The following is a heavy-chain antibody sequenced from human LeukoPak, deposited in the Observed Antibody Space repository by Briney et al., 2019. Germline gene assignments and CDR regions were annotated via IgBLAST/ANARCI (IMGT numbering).Heavy chain of an antibody. J-gene: IGHJ5*02. Sequence: GESLKISCKGSGYSFTNYWIGWVRQMPGKGLKWMGIIYPGDSDARYSPSFQGQVTISADMSISTAYLQWSSLKASDTAMYYCARQSQFGELLFGWFDPWGQGTLVTVSS. V-gene: IGHV5-51*01. D-gene: IGHD3-10*01. CDR1: GYSFTNYW. CDR3: ARQSQFGELLFGWFDP. CDR2: IYPGDSDA.